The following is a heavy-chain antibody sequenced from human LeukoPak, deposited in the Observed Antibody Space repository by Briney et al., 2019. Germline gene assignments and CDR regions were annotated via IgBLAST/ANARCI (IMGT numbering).Heavy chain of an antibody. CDR3: ARDLTQWYSSSSGVADY. CDR2: ISAYNGNT. V-gene: IGHV1-18*01. D-gene: IGHD6-6*01. J-gene: IGHJ4*02. CDR1: GYTFTSYG. Sequence: ASAKVSCKASGYTFTSYGISWVRQAPGQGLEWMGWISAYNGNTNYAQKLQGRVTMTTDTSTSTAYMELRSLRSDDTAVYYCARDLTQWYSSSSGVADYWGQGTLVTVSS.